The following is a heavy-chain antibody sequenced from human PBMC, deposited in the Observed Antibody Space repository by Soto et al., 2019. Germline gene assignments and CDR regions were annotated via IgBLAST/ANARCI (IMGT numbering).Heavy chain of an antibody. V-gene: IGHV1-18*01. CDR1: GYTFTSYG. CDR3: ARDPVGITMVRGVNYYGMDV. D-gene: IGHD3-10*01. J-gene: IGHJ6*02. CDR2: ISAYNGNT. Sequence: QVPLVQSGAEVKKPGASVKVSCKASGYTFTSYGISWVRQAPGQGLEWMGWISAYNGNTNYAQKLQGRVTMTTDTSTSTAYMELRSLRSDDTAVYYCARDPVGITMVRGVNYYGMDVWGQGTTVTVSS.